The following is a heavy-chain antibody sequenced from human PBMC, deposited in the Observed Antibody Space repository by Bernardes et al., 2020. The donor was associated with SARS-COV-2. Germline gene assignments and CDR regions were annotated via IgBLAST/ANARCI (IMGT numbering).Heavy chain of an antibody. D-gene: IGHD1-26*01. CDR1: GFTFSSYA. Sequence: GGSLRLSCAASGFTFSSYAMNWVRQAPGKGLEWVSNISDTGDSTYYADSVKGRFTISRDNFKNTLYLQMNSLRAEDTAVYYCAKAPDRGGYGPYYFDYWGQGTLVTVSS. CDR2: ISDTGDST. V-gene: IGHV3-23*01. CDR3: AKAPDRGGYGPYYFDY. J-gene: IGHJ4*02.